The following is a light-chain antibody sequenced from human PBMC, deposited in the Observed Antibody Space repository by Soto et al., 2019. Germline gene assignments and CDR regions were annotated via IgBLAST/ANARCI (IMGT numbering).Light chain of an antibody. Sequence: QSALTQPPSASGSPGQSVTISCTGTRNDIGAYEFVSWYQHHPGKAPKLIIYEVVQRPSGVPDRFSGSKSGNTASLTVSGLQAADEADYYCKSYAGSNTYVFGTGTKVT. CDR3: KSYAGSNTYV. V-gene: IGLV2-8*01. CDR1: RNDIGAYEF. CDR2: EVV. J-gene: IGLJ1*01.